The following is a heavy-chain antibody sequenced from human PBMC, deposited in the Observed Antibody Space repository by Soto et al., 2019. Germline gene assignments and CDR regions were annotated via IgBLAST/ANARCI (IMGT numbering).Heavy chain of an antibody. J-gene: IGHJ4*02. D-gene: IGHD6-13*01. CDR1: GFTFSSYG. Sequence: QVQLVESGGGVVQPGRSLRLSCAASGFTFSSYGMHWVRQAPGKGLEWVAVISYDGSNKYYADSVKGRFTISRDNSKNSLFLQMNSLRAEDTAVYYCSKAHEAAAVTVDYWGQGTLVTVTS. CDR3: SKAHEAAAVTVDY. CDR2: ISYDGSNK. V-gene: IGHV3-30*18.